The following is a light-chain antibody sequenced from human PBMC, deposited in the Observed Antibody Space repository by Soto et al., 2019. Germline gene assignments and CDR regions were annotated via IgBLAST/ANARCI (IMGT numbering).Light chain of an antibody. Sequence: QSALTQPASVSGSPGQSITISCTGTSSDVGGYNYVSWYQHHPGKAPKLMIYDVTNRPSGVSNRFSGSKSGNTASLTISGVKSEDEASYYCSSYTTTSTGVFGGGTKLTVL. CDR1: SSDVGGYNY. CDR2: DVT. V-gene: IGLV2-14*03. J-gene: IGLJ2*01. CDR3: SSYTTTSTGV.